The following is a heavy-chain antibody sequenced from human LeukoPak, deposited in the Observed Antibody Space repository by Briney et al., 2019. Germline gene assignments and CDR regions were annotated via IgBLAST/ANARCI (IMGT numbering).Heavy chain of an antibody. CDR2: IIPILGIA. CDR1: GGTFSSYA. J-gene: IGHJ4*02. V-gene: IGHV1-69*04. CDR3: ALVVVPAALDTFDY. D-gene: IGHD2-2*01. Sequence: SVKVSCKASGGTFSSYAISWVRQAPGQGLEWMGRIIPILGIANYAQKFQGRVTITTDKSTSTAYMELSSLRSDDTAVYYCALVVVPAALDTFDYWGQGTLVTVSS.